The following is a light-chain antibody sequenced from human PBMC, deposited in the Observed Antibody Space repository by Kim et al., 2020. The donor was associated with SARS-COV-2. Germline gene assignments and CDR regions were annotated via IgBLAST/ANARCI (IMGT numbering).Light chain of an antibody. CDR3: LQDYTYPWT. V-gene: IGKV1-6*01. J-gene: IGKJ1*01. CDR2: AAT. CDR1: KDVGND. Sequence: ASVGDRVTITCRASKDVGNDLGWYQQKPGTAPRLLIYAATILQSGVPSRFSGSGSGTDFTLTISSLQPEDCATYFCLQDYTYPWTLGQGTKVDIK.